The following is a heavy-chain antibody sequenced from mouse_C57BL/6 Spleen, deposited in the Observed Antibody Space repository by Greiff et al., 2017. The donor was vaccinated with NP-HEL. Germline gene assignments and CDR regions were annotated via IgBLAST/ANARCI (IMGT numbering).Heavy chain of an antibody. CDR1: FSPFPSSP. D-gene: IGHD1-1*01. CDR2: FYPGSGSI. J-gene: IGHJ1*03. CDR3: ARHEVEFTTRWYFDV. Sequence: QGERQQFGGGRVKPRSSVKLSLPSSFSPFPSSPLPFFPHISGQGLEWIGWFYPGSGSIKYNEKFKDKATLTADKSSSTVYMELSRLTSEDSAVYFCARHEVEFTTRWYFDVWGTGTTVTVSS. V-gene: IGHV1-62-2*01.